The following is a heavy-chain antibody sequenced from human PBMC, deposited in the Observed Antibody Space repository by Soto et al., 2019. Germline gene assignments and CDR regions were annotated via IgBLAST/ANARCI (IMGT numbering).Heavy chain of an antibody. CDR2: INAGNGNT. Sequence: QVQLVQSGAEEKKPGASVKVSCKASGYTFINYAMHWVRQAPGQRLEWMGWINAGNGNTKYSQKFQGRVTITRDTSASTAYMELSSLTSEDTAVYHCASSATTADYYYGMDVWGQGTTVTVSS. D-gene: IGHD1-26*01. V-gene: IGHV1-3*05. J-gene: IGHJ6*02. CDR3: ASSATTADYYYGMDV. CDR1: GYTFINYA.